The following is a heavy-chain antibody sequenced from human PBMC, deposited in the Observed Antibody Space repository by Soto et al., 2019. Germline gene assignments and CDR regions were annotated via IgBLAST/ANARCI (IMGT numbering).Heavy chain of an antibody. CDR3: ARHTYDHVVWLGAC. CDR1: GGSITRSIYY. CDR2: IYYSGST. J-gene: IGHJ4*02. V-gene: IGHV4-39*01. Sequence: QLQLQESGPGLVKPSETLSLTCTVSGGSITRSIYYWGWVRQPPGTGLEWIGSIYYSGSTYYKPSLKSRVATAVGPQRYQSALQLRCLAAADTCLYHCARHTYDHVVWLGACWGQGTLVTVSS. D-gene: IGHD3-16*01.